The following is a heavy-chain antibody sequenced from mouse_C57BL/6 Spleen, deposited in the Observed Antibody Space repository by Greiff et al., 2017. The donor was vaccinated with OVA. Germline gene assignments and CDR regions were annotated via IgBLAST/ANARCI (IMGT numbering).Heavy chain of an antibody. Sequence: LQESGPELVKPGASVKISCKASGYAFSSSWMNWVKQRPGKGLEWIGRIYPGDGDTNYNGKFKGKATLTADKSSSTAYMQLSSLTSEDSAVYFCASGGVTTRYWGQGTTLTVSS. D-gene: IGHD2-2*01. CDR3: ASGGVTTRY. J-gene: IGHJ2*01. CDR2: IYPGDGDT. V-gene: IGHV1-82*01. CDR1: GYAFSSSW.